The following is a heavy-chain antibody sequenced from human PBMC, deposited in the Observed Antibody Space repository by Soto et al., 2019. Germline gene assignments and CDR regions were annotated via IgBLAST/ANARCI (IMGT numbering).Heavy chain of an antibody. V-gene: IGHV1-46*01. D-gene: IGHD1-26*01. CDR2: INPPGGTT. Sequence: QVQLVQSGAEVKEPGASVRLSCKASGYTFTSYYIHWVRQAPGQGLEWMGMINPPGGTTTYAQNFQGRVTITTDTSTDTVSMDLSRLRPDDTAVYYCSPTWEWEILFHYWGRGALVTVSS. CDR3: SPTWEWEILFHY. J-gene: IGHJ4*02. CDR1: GYTFTSYY.